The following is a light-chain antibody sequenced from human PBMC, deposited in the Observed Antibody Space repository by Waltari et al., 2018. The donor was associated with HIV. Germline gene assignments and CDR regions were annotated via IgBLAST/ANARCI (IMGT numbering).Light chain of an antibody. J-gene: IGLJ1*01. V-gene: IGLV3-21*04. Sequence: SYVLTQPPSVSVAPGKTAKITCGGNNFRTNSVPCYQQKPGQAPVLIIYDSGDRPSGIPERFSGSDSGNTATLTISRVEAGDEADYYCQVWDSTTDHYVFGSGTKVTVL. CDR1: NFRTNS. CDR3: QVWDSTTDHYV. CDR2: DSG.